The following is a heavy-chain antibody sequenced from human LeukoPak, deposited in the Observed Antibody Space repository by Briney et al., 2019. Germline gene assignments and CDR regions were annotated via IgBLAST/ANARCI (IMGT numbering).Heavy chain of an antibody. CDR2: INPNSGDT. V-gene: IGHV1-2*02. J-gene: IGHJ6*03. CDR3: ARDRGVDYCSGGSCSHYYYYMDV. Sequence: GASVKVSCKASGYTFTGYYIHWVRQAPGQGLEWMGWINPNSGDTNYAQKFQGRVTMTRDTSISTAYMELSRLRSDDTAVYYCARDRGVDYCSGGSCSHYYYYMDVWGKGTTVTISS. CDR1: GYTFTGYY. D-gene: IGHD2-15*01.